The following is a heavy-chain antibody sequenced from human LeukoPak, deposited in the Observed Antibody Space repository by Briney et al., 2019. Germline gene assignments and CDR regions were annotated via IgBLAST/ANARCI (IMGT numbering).Heavy chain of an antibody. Sequence: SETLSLTCTVSGGSISSYYWSWIRQPPGKGLEWIGYIYYSGSTYYNPSLKSRVTISVDTSKNQFSLRLSSVTAADTAVYYCARLQYCSGTSCYWFDPWGQGTLVTVSS. CDR2: IYYSGST. CDR1: GGSISSYY. V-gene: IGHV4-59*12. D-gene: IGHD2-2*01. CDR3: ARLQYCSGTSCYWFDP. J-gene: IGHJ5*02.